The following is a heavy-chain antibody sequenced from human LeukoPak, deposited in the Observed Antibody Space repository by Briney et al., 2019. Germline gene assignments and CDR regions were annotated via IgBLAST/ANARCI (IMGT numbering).Heavy chain of an antibody. J-gene: IGHJ6*02. CDR3: ARVMYSCSSTSCSNYYYYGMDV. CDR1: GYTFTSYG. Sequence: ASVKVSCKASGYTFTSYGISWVRQAPGQGLEWMGWISAYNGNTNYAQNLQGRVTMTTDTSTSTAYMELRSLRSDDTAVYYCARVMYSCSSTSCSNYYYYGMDVWGQGTTVTVSS. D-gene: IGHD2-2*01. CDR2: ISAYNGNT. V-gene: IGHV1-18*01.